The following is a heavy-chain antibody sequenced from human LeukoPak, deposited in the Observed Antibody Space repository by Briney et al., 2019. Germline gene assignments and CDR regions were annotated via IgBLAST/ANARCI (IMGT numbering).Heavy chain of an antibody. Sequence: TGGSLRLSCAPSGFTYSIYCMSWVRKATGEGLEGVANIREDGSEKYYVDSEKRRFTISRDNAKNSLYLKMISVSAEDAAVYYRARAGNYGGNMYWGQGTLVTVSP. CDR2: IREDGSEK. CDR1: GFTYSIYC. J-gene: IGHJ4*02. D-gene: IGHD4-23*01. CDR3: ARAGNYGGNMY. V-gene: IGHV3-7*01.